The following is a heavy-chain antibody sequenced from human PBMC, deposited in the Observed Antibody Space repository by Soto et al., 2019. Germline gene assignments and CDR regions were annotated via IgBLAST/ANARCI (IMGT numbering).Heavy chain of an antibody. CDR3: ARAPLGAAAGIYTFDI. V-gene: IGHV4-31*03. J-gene: IGHJ3*02. CDR1: GGSINSAGYC. D-gene: IGHD6-13*01. CDR2: IYHSGST. Sequence: QVQLQESGPGLVKPSQTLSLTCTVSGGSINSAGYCWSWIRQHQGKGLEWIGHIYHSGSTYYNPSLKSRPSISVDTSKNQCSLRLSSVTAADTAVYYCARAPLGAAAGIYTFDIWGQGTMVTVSS.